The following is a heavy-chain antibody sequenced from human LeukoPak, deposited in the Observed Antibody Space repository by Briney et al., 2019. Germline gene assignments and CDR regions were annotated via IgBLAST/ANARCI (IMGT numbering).Heavy chain of an antibody. CDR3: AKDGGLWVSAHWGDS. Sequence: GGSLRLSCAASRFTFSSYTMSWVRQAPGKGLEWVSTITTSDGNTYYADSVKGRFTVSRDNSKNTLFLQMNSLRAEDTAVYYCAKDGGLWVSAHWGDSWGRGTLVTVSS. CDR1: RFTFSSYT. CDR2: ITTSDGNT. V-gene: IGHV3-23*01. J-gene: IGHJ4*02. D-gene: IGHD7-27*01.